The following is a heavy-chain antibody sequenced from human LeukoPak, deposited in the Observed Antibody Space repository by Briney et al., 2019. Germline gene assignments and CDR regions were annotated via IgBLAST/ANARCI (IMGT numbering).Heavy chain of an antibody. Sequence: ASVKVSCKASGGTFSSYGISWVRQATGQGLEWMGGIIPIFGTVDYAQKFQGRLKITADESTNTAYMELSSLRSEDTAVYYCARGQYYYGSGSYYNVVDYWGQGTLVTVSS. CDR3: ARGQYYYGSGSYYNVVDY. CDR1: GGTFSSYG. D-gene: IGHD3-10*01. V-gene: IGHV1-69*01. J-gene: IGHJ4*02. CDR2: IIPIFGTV.